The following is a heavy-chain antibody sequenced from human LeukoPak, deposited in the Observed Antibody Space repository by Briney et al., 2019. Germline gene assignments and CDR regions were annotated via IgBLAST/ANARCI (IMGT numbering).Heavy chain of an antibody. D-gene: IGHD3-22*01. CDR2: INHSGST. CDR3: ARGTKLYYYDSSGYYGYYYYMDV. CDR1: GGSFSGYY. V-gene: IGHV4-34*01. Sequence: PSETLSLTCAVYGGSFSGYYWSWLRQPPGKGVEGIGEINHSGSTNYNPSLRSRVTISVDTSKNQFSLKLSSVTAADTAVYYCARGTKLYYYDSSGYYGYYYYMDVWGKGTTVTVSS. J-gene: IGHJ6*03.